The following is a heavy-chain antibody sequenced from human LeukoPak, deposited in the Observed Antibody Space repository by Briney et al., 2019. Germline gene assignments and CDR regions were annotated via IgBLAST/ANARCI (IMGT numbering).Heavy chain of an antibody. D-gene: IGHD6-19*01. V-gene: IGHV3-9*01. CDR3: AKDEIVAGKGSVGKTLFDY. CDR2: ISWNSGSI. J-gene: IGHJ4*02. Sequence: PGGSLRLSCAASGFTFDDYAMHWVRQAPGKGLEWVSGISWNSGSIGYADSVKGRFTISRDNAKNSLYLQMNSLRAEDTALYYCAKDEIVAGKGSVGKTLFDYWGQGTLVTVSS. CDR1: GFTFDDYA.